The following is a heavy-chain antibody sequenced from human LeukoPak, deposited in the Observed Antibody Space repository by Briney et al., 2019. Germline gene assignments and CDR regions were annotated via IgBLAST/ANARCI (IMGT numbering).Heavy chain of an antibody. CDR1: GFTFSTYA. Sequence: GGSLRLSCAASGFTFSTYAMIWVRQAPGRGLEWVSAISGTGDTTYYADSVKGRFTISRDNSKNTLCLQMNSLRADDTAVYYCAKDRGYWGQGTLVTVSS. V-gene: IGHV3-23*01. CDR3: AKDRGY. CDR2: ISGTGDTT. J-gene: IGHJ4*02.